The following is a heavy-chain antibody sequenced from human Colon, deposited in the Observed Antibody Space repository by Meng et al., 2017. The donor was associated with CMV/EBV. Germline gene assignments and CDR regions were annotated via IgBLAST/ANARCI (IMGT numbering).Heavy chain of an antibody. Sequence: GESLKISCAAAGFDLSKYEMNWLRQAPGKGLEWISYISKIGSSIYYADSVEGRFTISRDNVKNSLSLQMNSLRAEDTAIYYCATIGPLGGMDVWGQGTTVTVSS. CDR1: GFDLSKYE. CDR3: ATIGPLGGMDV. V-gene: IGHV3-48*03. CDR2: ISKIGSSI. D-gene: IGHD3-10*01. J-gene: IGHJ6*02.